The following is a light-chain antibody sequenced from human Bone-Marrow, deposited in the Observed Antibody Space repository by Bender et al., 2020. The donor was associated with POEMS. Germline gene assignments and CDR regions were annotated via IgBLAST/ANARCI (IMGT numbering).Light chain of an antibody. Sequence: QSALTQPASVSGSPGQSITISCTGTSGDVGAYNYVSWYQQYAGKAPKLLIYDVNNRPSGASDRFSGSKSGNTASLTISGLQAEDEADYYCNSYATSNSYVFGTGTKVTVL. J-gene: IGLJ1*01. V-gene: IGLV2-14*01. CDR1: SGDVGAYNY. CDR2: DVN. CDR3: NSYATSNSYV.